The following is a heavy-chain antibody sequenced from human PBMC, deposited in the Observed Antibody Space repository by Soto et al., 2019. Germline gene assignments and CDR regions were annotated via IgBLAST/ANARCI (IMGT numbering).Heavy chain of an antibody. Sequence: QMEQSGAEVRKPGSSVKVSCKPSGGSLTSYPMAWVRQAPGQGFEWMGGIIPIHGTTEYAEMFQGRVTITADDSTNRAPLELTGLTSEDTAVYYCARGWGLVSWGQGTLVTVSS. CDR3: ARGWGLVS. V-gene: IGHV1-69*01. CDR1: GGSLTSYP. CDR2: IIPIHGTT. D-gene: IGHD3-16*01. J-gene: IGHJ4*02.